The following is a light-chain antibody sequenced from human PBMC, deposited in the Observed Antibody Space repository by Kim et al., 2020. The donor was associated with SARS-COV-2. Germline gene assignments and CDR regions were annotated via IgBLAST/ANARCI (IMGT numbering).Light chain of an antibody. CDR3: VLYMGSGIWV. Sequence: QTVVTQEPSFSVSPGGTVTLTCGLSSGSVSTTYLPSWYQQTPGQAPRTLIYSTNTRSSGVPDRFSGSILGNKAALTITGAQADDESDYYCVLYMGSGIWVFGGGTQLTVL. V-gene: IGLV8-61*01. CDR1: SGSVSTTYL. CDR2: STN. J-gene: IGLJ3*02.